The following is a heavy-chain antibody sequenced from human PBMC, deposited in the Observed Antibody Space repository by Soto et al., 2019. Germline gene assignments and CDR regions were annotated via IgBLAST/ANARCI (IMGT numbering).Heavy chain of an antibody. J-gene: IGHJ5*02. Sequence: SETLSLTCTVSGGSISSGGYYWSWIRQHPGKGLEWIGYIYYSGSTYYNPSLKSRVTISVDTSKNQFSLKLSSVTAADTAVYYCARVKVGIVLVPAAMSVRWFDPWGQGTLVTVSS. D-gene: IGHD2-2*01. CDR3: ARVKVGIVLVPAAMSVRWFDP. V-gene: IGHV4-31*03. CDR2: IYYSGST. CDR1: GGSISSGGYY.